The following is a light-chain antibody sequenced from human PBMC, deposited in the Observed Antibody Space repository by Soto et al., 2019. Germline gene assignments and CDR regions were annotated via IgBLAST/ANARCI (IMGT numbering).Light chain of an antibody. CDR1: QSVSSNS. CDR3: QQHGSSIT. J-gene: IGKJ5*01. V-gene: IGKV3-20*01. CDR2: GTS. Sequence: EIVLTLSPGTLSLSPGERATIFCRASQSVSSNSLAWYQQKPGQAPTLLIYGTSSRATGIADRFSGSGSGSDFTLTISRLEPEDFAVYFCQQHGSSITFGQGTRLDIK.